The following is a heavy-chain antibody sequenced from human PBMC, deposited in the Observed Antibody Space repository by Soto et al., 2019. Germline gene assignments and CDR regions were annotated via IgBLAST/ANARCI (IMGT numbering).Heavy chain of an antibody. CDR2: IHYSGST. V-gene: IGHV4-39*01. Sequence: QLQLQESGPGLVKPSETLSLTCTVSGDSVTISDYYWGWIRQPPGKGLEWIGSIHYSGSTYYNPSAKSRVTISGDPSKTQFSLKLTSVTAEEAAVYYCAAHYSGGYYAEYWGQGTLVTVSA. J-gene: IGHJ4*02. CDR1: GDSVTISDYY. CDR3: AAHYSGGYYAEY. D-gene: IGHD3-22*01.